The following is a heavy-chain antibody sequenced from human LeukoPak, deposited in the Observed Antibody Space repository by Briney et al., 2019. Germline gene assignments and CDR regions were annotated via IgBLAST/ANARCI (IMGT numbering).Heavy chain of an antibody. Sequence: GASVKASCKASGYTFTGYYMHWVRQAPGQGLEWMGWINPNSGGTNYAQKFLGRVTMTRDTSISTAYMELSRLRSDDTAVYYCARGPHWDPHFDYWGQGTLVTVSS. CDR2: INPNSGGT. V-gene: IGHV1-2*02. CDR1: GYTFTGYY. D-gene: IGHD7-27*01. CDR3: ARGPHWDPHFDY. J-gene: IGHJ4*02.